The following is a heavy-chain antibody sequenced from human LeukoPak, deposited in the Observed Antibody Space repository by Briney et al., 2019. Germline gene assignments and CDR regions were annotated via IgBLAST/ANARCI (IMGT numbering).Heavy chain of an antibody. CDR3: ATDGTNVLRYFDWFPMGY. CDR2: IYSGGST. CDR1: GFTFSSYG. D-gene: IGHD3-9*01. Sequence: GGSLRLSCAASGFTFSSYGMHWVRQAPGKGLEWVSVIYSGGSTYYADSVKGRFTISRDNSKNTLYLQMNSLRAEDTAVYYCATDGTNVLRYFDWFPMGYWGQGTLVTVSS. V-gene: IGHV3-66*01. J-gene: IGHJ4*02.